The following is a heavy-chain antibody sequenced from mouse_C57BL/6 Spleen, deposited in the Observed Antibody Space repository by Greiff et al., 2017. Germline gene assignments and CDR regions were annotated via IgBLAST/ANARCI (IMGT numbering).Heavy chain of an antibody. Sequence: EVQLQQSGAELVRPGASVKLSCTASGFNIKDDYMHWVKQRPEQGLEWIGWIDPENGDTEYASKFQGKATITADTSSNTAYLQLSSLTSEDTAVYYCTTCRGSYYAMDYWGQGTSVTVSS. CDR3: TTCRGSYYAMDY. CDR2: IDPENGDT. CDR1: GFNIKDDY. J-gene: IGHJ4*01. V-gene: IGHV14-4*01. D-gene: IGHD1-1*02.